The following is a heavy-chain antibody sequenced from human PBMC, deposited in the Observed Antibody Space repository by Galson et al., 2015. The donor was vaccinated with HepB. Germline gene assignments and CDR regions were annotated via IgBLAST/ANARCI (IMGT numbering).Heavy chain of an antibody. V-gene: IGHV1-69*02. CDR3: ARVGSGYAFDI. D-gene: IGHD3-10*01. CDR1: GGTFSSYT. Sequence: SVKVSCKASGGTFSSYTISWVRQAPGQGLEWMGRIIPILGIANYAQKFQGRVTITADKSTSTAYMELSSLRSEDTAVYYCARVGSGYAFDIWGQGTMVTVSS. J-gene: IGHJ3*02. CDR2: IIPILGIA.